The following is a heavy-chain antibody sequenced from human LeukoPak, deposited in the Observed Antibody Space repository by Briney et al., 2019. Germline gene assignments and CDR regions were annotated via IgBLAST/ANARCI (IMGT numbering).Heavy chain of an antibody. Sequence: GGSLRLSCAASGFTFDDYGMSWVRHAPGKGLEWVSGINWNGGSTGYADSVKGRFTISRDNAKNSLYLQMNSLRAEDTALYHCARDVVSGENWFDPWGQGTLVTVSS. CDR2: INWNGGST. J-gene: IGHJ5*02. CDR1: GFTFDDYG. V-gene: IGHV3-20*01. D-gene: IGHD2-15*01. CDR3: ARDVVSGENWFDP.